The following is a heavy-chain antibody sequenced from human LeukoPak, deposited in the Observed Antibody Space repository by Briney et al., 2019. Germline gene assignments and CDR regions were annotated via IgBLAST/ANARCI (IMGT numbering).Heavy chain of an antibody. Sequence: SETLSLTCTVSGGSISSYYWSWIRQPPGKGLEWIGYIYYSGSINYNPSLKSRVTISVDTSKNQFSLKPSSVTAADTAVYYCARKGPGNFDPWGQGTLVTVSS. CDR2: IYYSGSI. CDR1: GGSISSYY. CDR3: ARKGPGNFDP. J-gene: IGHJ5*02. D-gene: IGHD1-14*01. V-gene: IGHV4-59*01.